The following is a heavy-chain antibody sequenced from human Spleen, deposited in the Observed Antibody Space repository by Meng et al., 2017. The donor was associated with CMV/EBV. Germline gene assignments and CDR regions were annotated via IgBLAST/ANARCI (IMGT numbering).Heavy chain of an antibody. CDR2: IYYSGST. V-gene: IGHV4-59*01. D-gene: IGHD2-15*01. Sequence: ESLKISCTVSGGSISSYYWSWIRQPPGKGLEWIGYIYYSGSTNYNPSLKSRVTISVDTSKNQFSLKLSSVTAADTAVYYCARLPRYWGQGTLVTVSS. CDR3: ARLPRY. CDR1: GGSISSYY. J-gene: IGHJ4*02.